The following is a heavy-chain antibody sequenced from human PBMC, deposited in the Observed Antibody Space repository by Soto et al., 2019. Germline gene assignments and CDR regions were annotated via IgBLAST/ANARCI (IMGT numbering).Heavy chain of an antibody. CDR1: GYTFTSYG. CDR2: ISAYEGNT. J-gene: IGHJ4*02. Sequence: QVQLVQSGAEVKKPGASVKVSCKAFGYTFTSYGISWVRQAPGQGLEWMGWISAYEGNTNYAQKLQGRVTMTTDTSTSTAYMELRSVRSDDTAVYYCSRDTNPADFFDYWGQGTLVTVSS. V-gene: IGHV1-18*04. D-gene: IGHD2-8*01. CDR3: SRDTNPADFFDY.